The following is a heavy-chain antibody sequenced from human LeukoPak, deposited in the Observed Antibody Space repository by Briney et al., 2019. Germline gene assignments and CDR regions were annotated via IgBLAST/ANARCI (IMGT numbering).Heavy chain of an antibody. Sequence: GGSLRLSCAASGFTFSKYGMHWVRQAPGKGLEWVAFIWNDGRTGYYADSVKGRFTITRDNSKNTLSLQMSSLRADDTAVYYCAKSRWELQGGENFDYWGQGTLVTVSP. V-gene: IGHV3-30*02. CDR2: IWNDGRTG. CDR3: AKSRWELQGGENFDY. CDR1: GFTFSKYG. D-gene: IGHD1-26*01. J-gene: IGHJ4*02.